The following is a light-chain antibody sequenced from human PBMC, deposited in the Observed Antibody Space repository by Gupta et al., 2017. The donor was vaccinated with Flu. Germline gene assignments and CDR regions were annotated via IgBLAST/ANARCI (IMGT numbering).Light chain of an antibody. CDR3: AAWDDSLSGRV. V-gene: IGLV1-47*01. J-gene: IGLJ3*02. CDR1: SSNIGSNY. Sequence: QSVLTQPPSASGTPGQRVTISCSGSSSNIGSNYVYWYQQLPGTAPKLRIYRNNQRPSGVPDRFSGPKSGTSASLAISGLRSEDEADYYCAAWDDSLSGRVFGGGTKLTVL. CDR2: RNN.